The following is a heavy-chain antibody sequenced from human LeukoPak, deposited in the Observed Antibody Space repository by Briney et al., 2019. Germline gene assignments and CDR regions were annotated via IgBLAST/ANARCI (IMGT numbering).Heavy chain of an antibody. J-gene: IGHJ4*02. D-gene: IGHD5-24*01. V-gene: IGHV3-48*02. CDR1: GYTFSSYS. CDR3: ARGAMATTPFFDY. Sequence: GGSLRLSCAASGYTFSSYSMNWVRQAPGKGLEWVSYIGTSSSTIYYADSVKGRFTISRDNAENSLYLQMNRLRDEDTAVYYCARGAMATTPFFDYWGQGTLVTVSS. CDR2: IGTSSSTI.